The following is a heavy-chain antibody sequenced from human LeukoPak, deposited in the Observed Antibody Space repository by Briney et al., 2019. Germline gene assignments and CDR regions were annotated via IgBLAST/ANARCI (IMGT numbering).Heavy chain of an antibody. D-gene: IGHD3-10*01. J-gene: IGHJ4*02. Sequence: PGGSLRLSCAASGFTFSSYAMHWVRQAPGKGLEWVAVISYDGSNKYYADSVKGRFTISRDNSKNTLYLQMNSLRAEDTAVYYCAKPPGRSYYNGPFDYWGQGTLVTVSS. V-gene: IGHV3-30-3*02. CDR1: GFTFSSYA. CDR3: AKPPGRSYYNGPFDY. CDR2: ISYDGSNK.